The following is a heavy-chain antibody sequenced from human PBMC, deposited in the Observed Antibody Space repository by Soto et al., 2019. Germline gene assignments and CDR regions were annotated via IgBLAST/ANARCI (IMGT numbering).Heavy chain of an antibody. CDR3: DTSTIVVVEQGGRANWFDP. CDR1: GYTFTSYY. J-gene: IGHJ5*02. D-gene: IGHD3-22*01. Sequence: TSVKVSCKASGYTFTSYYMHWVRQAPGQGLEWMGIINPSGGSTSYAQKFQGRVTMTRDTSTSTVYMELSSLRSEDTAVYSCDTSTIVVVEQGGRANWFDPWG. V-gene: IGHV1-46*03. CDR2: INPSGGST.